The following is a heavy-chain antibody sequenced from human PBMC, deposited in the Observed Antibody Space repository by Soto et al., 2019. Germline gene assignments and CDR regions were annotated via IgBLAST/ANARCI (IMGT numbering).Heavy chain of an antibody. CDR1: GYSFTSYW. CDR2: IYPGDSDT. V-gene: IGHV5-51*01. J-gene: IGHJ4*01. CDR3: SKKHGPGLVYYNSFDF. Sequence: GESLKISCKGSGYSFTSYWIGWVRQMPGKGLEWMGIIYPGDSDTRYSPSFQGQVTISADKSISTAYLQWSSLKASDTAMYYCSKKHGPGLVYYNSFDFWGKGTMVTVSS. D-gene: IGHD2-8*01.